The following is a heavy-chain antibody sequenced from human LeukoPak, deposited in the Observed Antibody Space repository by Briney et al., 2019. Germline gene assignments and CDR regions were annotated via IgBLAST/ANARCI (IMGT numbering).Heavy chain of an antibody. D-gene: IGHD1-1*01. CDR1: GGSISSSSNY. J-gene: IGHJ6*03. CDR3: ARDFTGTTPYYYYYMDV. Sequence: PSETLSLTCTVSGGSISSSSNYWGWIRQPPGKGLDWIGSIYYSGNTYYNPSLKSRVTISVDTSKNQFSLRLSSVTAADTAVYYCARDFTGTTPYYYYYMDVWGKGTTVTISS. V-gene: IGHV4-39*02. CDR2: IYYSGNT.